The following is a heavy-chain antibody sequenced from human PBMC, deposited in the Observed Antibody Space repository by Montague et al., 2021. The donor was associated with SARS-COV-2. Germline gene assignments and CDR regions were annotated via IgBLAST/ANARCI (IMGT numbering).Heavy chain of an antibody. CDR2: IYYSGST. D-gene: IGHD4-23*01. V-gene: IGHV4-39*01. CDR1: GGSISSRSYY. CDR3: ARLRGDYGGTYDTFDI. J-gene: IGHJ3*02. Sequence: SDTLSLTCTVSGGSISSRSYYWGWIRRPPGKGLEWIGSIYYSGSTYYNPSLKSRVTIFVDTSKNQFSLKLSSVTAANTAVYYCARLRGDYGGTYDTFDIWGQGTMVTVSS.